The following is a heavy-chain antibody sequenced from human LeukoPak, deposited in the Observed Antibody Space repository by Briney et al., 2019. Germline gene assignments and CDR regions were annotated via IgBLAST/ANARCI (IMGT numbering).Heavy chain of an antibody. J-gene: IGHJ4*02. Sequence: ASVKVSCKASGYTFTGYYMHWLRQAPGQGLEWMGWINPNSGGTNYAQKFQGRVTMTRDTSISTAYMELSRLRSDDTAVYYCARTGVLLWFGESYFDYWGQGTLVTVSS. V-gene: IGHV1-2*02. D-gene: IGHD3-10*01. CDR3: ARTGVLLWFGESYFDY. CDR1: GYTFTGYY. CDR2: INPNSGGT.